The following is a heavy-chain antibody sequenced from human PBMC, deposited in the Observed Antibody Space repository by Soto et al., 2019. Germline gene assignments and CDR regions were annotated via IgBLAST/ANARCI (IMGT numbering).Heavy chain of an antibody. V-gene: IGHV4-61*01. CDR3: ARDLVVCSTSCYRGFYGMDV. Sequence: AETLSLTCTVSGGAVSSGSYYWICIRQRPGNGLEWIGYIYYSGSTNYNPSLKSRVTISVDTSKNQFSLKLSSVTAADTAVYYCARDLVVCSTSCYRGFYGMDVWGQGTTVTVSS. J-gene: IGHJ6*02. CDR2: IYYSGST. CDR1: GGAVSSGSYY. D-gene: IGHD2-2*01.